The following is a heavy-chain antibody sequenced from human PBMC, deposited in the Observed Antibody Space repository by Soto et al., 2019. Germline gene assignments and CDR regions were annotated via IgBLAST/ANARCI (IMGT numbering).Heavy chain of an antibody. CDR1: GFTFSSYA. V-gene: IGHV3-23*01. D-gene: IGHD5-12*01. Sequence: GGSLRLSFAASGFTFSSYAMSWVRQAPGKGLEWVSAISGSGGSTYYADSVKGRFTIARDNSKNTLYLQMKSLRAEDTAVYYCAKEGRGYSGYELIYYYYGMDVWGQGTTVTVSS. CDR2: ISGSGGST. CDR3: AKEGRGYSGYELIYYYYGMDV. J-gene: IGHJ6*02.